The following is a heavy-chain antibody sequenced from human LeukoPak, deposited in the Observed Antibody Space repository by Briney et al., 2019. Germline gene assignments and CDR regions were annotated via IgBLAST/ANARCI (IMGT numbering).Heavy chain of an antibody. J-gene: IGHJ3*02. V-gene: IGHV1-18*01. Sequence: ASVKVSCKATSRISWVRQAPGQGLEWMGWIGTYGGDTYYAQKFQGRVTITADKSTSTAYMELSSLRSEDTAVYYCAREGPDSSGYYPGAFDIWGQGTMVTVSS. CDR2: IGTYGGDT. CDR3: AREGPDSSGYYPGAFDI. CDR1: TSR. D-gene: IGHD3-22*01.